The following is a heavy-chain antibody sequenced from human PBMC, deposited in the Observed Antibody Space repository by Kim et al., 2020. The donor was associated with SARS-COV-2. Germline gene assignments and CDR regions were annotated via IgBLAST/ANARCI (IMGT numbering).Heavy chain of an antibody. CDR3: ARFYSSGSGFDY. J-gene: IGHJ4*02. V-gene: IGHV4-59*10. Sequence: NSSPSLKSRVTMSVDTSKNQFSLKLSSVTAADTAVYYCARFYSSGSGFDYWGQGTLVTVSS. D-gene: IGHD6-19*01.